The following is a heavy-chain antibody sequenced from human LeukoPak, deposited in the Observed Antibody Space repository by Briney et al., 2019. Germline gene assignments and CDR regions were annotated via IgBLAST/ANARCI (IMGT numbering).Heavy chain of an antibody. CDR1: GYTFTNYA. J-gene: IGHJ4*02. CDR2: FNSDSSDI. D-gene: IGHD6-19*01. CDR3: VRGGPNRSGWTLDY. V-gene: IGHV1-3*01. Sequence: ASVKVSCKASGYTFTNYAFHWVRQAPGQRLEWMGWFNSDSSDIHYSQNFQGRLIITRDTSASTAYMELSSLRPEDTAVFFCVRGGPNRSGWTLDYWGQGTLVTVSS.